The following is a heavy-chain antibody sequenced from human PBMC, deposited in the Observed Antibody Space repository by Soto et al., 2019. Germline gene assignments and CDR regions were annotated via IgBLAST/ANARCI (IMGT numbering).Heavy chain of an antibody. CDR2: INAGNGNT. D-gene: IGHD6-19*01. Sequence: ASVKVSCKASGYTFTSYAMHWVRQAPGQRLEWMGWINAGNGNTKYSQKFQGRVTITRDTPASTAYMELSSLRSEDTAVYYCARVEAGTFFDYYYGMDVWGQGTTVTVSS. CDR3: ARVEAGTFFDYYYGMDV. J-gene: IGHJ6*02. CDR1: GYTFTSYA. V-gene: IGHV1-3*01.